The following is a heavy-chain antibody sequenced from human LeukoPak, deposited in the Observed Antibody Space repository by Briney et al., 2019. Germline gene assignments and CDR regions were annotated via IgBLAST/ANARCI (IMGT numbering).Heavy chain of an antibody. D-gene: IGHD2-15*01. V-gene: IGHV3-23*01. CDR3: AKDGYCSGGSCYSAYYYYYMDV. Sequence: GGSLRLSCAASGFTFSNYAMTWVRQAPGRGLEWVSAISGSGDSTYYADSVKGRFTISRDNSKSTLYLQMNSLRAEDTAVYFCAKDGYCSGGSCYSAYYYYYMDVWGKGTTVTVSS. CDR2: ISGSGDST. CDR1: GFTFSNYA. J-gene: IGHJ6*03.